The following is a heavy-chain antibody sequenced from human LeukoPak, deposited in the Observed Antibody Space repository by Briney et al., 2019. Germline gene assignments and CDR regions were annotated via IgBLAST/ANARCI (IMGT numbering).Heavy chain of an antibody. CDR2: ISSSSTI. CDR1: GFTFSSYS. Sequence: PGGSLRLSCAASGFTFSSYSMNWVRQAPGKGLEWVSYISSSSTIYYADSVKGRFTISRDNAKNSLYLQMNSLRAEDTAVYYCARDAALLWFGELSFYFDYWGQGTLVTVSS. J-gene: IGHJ4*02. CDR3: ARDAALLWFGELSFYFDY. D-gene: IGHD3-10*01. V-gene: IGHV3-48*01.